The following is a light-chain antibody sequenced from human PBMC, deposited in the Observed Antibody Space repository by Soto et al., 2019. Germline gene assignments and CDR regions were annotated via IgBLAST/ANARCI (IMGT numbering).Light chain of an antibody. CDR3: SSYTTTSTLYV. Sequence: QSLLTQPASVSGSLGQSITISCTGTSSDVGAYDYVSWYQQHPGKAPKLMIYDVSNRPSGVSNRFSGSKSGNTASLTISGLQAEDEADYYCSSYTTTSTLYVFGTGTKDTVL. V-gene: IGLV2-14*01. CDR1: SSDVGAYDY. J-gene: IGLJ1*01. CDR2: DVS.